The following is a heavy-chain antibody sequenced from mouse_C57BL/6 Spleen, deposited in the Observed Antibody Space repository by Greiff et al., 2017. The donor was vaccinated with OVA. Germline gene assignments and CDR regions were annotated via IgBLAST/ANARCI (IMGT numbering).Heavy chain of an antibody. V-gene: IGHV1-15*01. CDR1: GYTFTDYE. J-gene: IGHJ1*03. CDR2: IDPETGGT. D-gene: IGHD1-1*01. Sequence: VKLQESGAELVRPGASVTLSCKASGYTFTDYEMHWVKQTPVHGLEWIGAIDPETGGTAYNQKFKGKAILTADKSSSTAYMELRSLTSEDSAVYYCTRSFNYYGSYWYFDVWGTGTTVTVSS. CDR3: TRSFNYYGSYWYFDV.